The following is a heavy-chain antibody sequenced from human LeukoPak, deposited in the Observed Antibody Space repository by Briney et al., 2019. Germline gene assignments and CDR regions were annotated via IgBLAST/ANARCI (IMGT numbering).Heavy chain of an antibody. J-gene: IGHJ4*02. CDR3: ARGGEGGDLIDY. D-gene: IGHD2-21*02. Sequence: GASVKVSCKASGYTFTGYYMHWVRQAPGQGLEWMGWINPNSGGTKYAQKFQGRVTMTRDTSISTAYMELRSLRSDDTAVYYFARGGEGGDLIDYWGQGTLVTVSS. CDR2: INPNSGGT. CDR1: GYTFTGYY. V-gene: IGHV1-2*02.